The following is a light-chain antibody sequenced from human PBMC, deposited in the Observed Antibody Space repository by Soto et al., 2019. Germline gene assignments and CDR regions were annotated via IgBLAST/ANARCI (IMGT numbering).Light chain of an antibody. J-gene: IGLJ1*01. CDR2: EGS. V-gene: IGLV2-23*01. Sequence: QSALTQPASVSGSPGQSITISCTGPSSDVGSYNLVSWYQQHPGKAPKLMIFEGSRRPSGVSNRFSGSKSGNTASLTISGLQAEDEADYYFCSYAGNSLYVFGRGTKLTVL. CDR3: CSYAGNSLYV. CDR1: SSDVGSYNL.